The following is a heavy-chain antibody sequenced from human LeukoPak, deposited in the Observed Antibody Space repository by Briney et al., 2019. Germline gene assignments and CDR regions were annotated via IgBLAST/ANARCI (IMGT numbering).Heavy chain of an antibody. CDR2: ISYDGSDK. D-gene: IGHD6-13*01. Sequence: GGSLRLSCAASGFTFSSYGMHWVRQAPGKGLEWVAVISYDGSDKYYADSVRGRFTISRDNSKNTLYLQVNSLRAEDTAVYYCAKDGSIAAADYYFDYWGQGTLVTASS. CDR3: AKDGSIAAADYYFDY. V-gene: IGHV3-30*18. CDR1: GFTFSSYG. J-gene: IGHJ4*02.